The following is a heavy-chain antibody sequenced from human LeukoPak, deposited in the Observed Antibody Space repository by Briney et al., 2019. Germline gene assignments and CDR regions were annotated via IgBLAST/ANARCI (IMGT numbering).Heavy chain of an antibody. CDR2: INPNSGGT. V-gene: IGHV1-2*02. CDR1: GYTFIDYY. Sequence: ASVKVSCKVSGYTFIDYYMHWVRQAPGQGLEWMGWINPNSGGTNYAQKFQGRVSMTRDTSISTAYMELSRLKSDDTAVYYCASGPSLGTTHPYFDYWGQGTLLTVSS. J-gene: IGHJ4*02. D-gene: IGHD1-7*01. CDR3: ASGPSLGTTHPYFDY.